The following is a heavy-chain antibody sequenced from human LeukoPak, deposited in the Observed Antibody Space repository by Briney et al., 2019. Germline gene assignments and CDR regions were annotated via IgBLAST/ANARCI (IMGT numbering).Heavy chain of an antibody. Sequence: ASVKVSCKASGYTFTSYDINWVRQATGQGLEWMGWMNPNSSNTGYAQKFQGRVTMTRNTSISTAYMELSSLRSEDTAVYYCVKVSPPSDAFDIWGQGTMVTVSS. CDR1: GYTFTSYD. J-gene: IGHJ3*02. CDR2: MNPNSSNT. V-gene: IGHV1-8*01. D-gene: IGHD3-22*01. CDR3: VKVSPPSDAFDI.